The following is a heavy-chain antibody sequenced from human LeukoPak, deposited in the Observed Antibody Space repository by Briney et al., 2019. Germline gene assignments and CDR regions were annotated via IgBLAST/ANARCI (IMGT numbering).Heavy chain of an antibody. D-gene: IGHD3-22*01. Sequence: PSETLSLTCAVYGGSFSGYYWSWIRQPPGKGLEWIGEINHSGSTNYNPSLKSRVTISVDTSKNQFSLKLSSVTAADTAVYYCERGGITMIPLARWGQGTLVTVSS. CDR2: INHSGST. J-gene: IGHJ4*02. V-gene: IGHV4-34*01. CDR3: ERGGITMIPLAR. CDR1: GGSFSGYY.